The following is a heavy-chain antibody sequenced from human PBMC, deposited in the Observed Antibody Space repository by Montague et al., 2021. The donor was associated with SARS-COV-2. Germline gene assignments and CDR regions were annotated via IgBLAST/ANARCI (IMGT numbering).Heavy chain of an antibody. CDR1: GGSISSSSYY. V-gene: IGHV4-39*07. CDR3: ARDGCLRFVILIGPRPYYYGMDV. Sequence: SETLSLTCTVSGGSISSSSYYWGWIRQPPGKGLEWIGSIYYSGSTYYNPSLKSRVTISVDTSKNQFSLKLSSVTAADTAVYYCARDGCLRFVILIGPRPYYYGMDVWGQGTTVTVSS. J-gene: IGHJ6*02. CDR2: IYYSGST. D-gene: IGHD3-9*01.